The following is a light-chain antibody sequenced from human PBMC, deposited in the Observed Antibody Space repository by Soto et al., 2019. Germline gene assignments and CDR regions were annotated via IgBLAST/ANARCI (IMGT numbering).Light chain of an antibody. CDR2: GTS. V-gene: IGKV3-20*01. CDR1: QYVSSDH. CDR3: QLYAGSPT. J-gene: IGKJ5*01. Sequence: EVVLTHSPCTLSLSPGERATISCTARQYVSSDHLAWYQHKPGQAPRLLIYGTSNRATGIPDRLSGSGSGTDFTLTITRLQPEDFAVSYCQLYAGSPTFGKGTRLEIK.